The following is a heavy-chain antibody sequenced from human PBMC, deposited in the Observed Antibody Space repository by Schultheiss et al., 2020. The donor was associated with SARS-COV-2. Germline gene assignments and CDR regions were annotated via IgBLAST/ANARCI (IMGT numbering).Heavy chain of an antibody. Sequence: SETLSLTCTVSGGSISSGGYYWSWIRQHPGKGLEWIGYIYYSGSTYYNPSLKSRVTISVDTSKNQFSLKLSSVTAADTAVYYCAIVLVSATNNNYYYYGMDVWGQGTTVTVSS. CDR2: IYYSGST. J-gene: IGHJ6*02. CDR3: AIVLVSATNNNYYYYGMDV. V-gene: IGHV4-31*03. D-gene: IGHD1/OR15-1a*01. CDR1: GGSISSGGYY.